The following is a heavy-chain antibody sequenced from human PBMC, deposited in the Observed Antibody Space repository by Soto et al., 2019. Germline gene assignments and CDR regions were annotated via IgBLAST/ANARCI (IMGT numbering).Heavy chain of an antibody. CDR3: AREARYGAGPQIDF. CDR1: GDSVTSGDYY. CDR2: IYYSGST. V-gene: IGHV4-30-4*01. D-gene: IGHD3-10*01. Sequence: SETLSLTCTVSGDSVTSGDYYWSWVRQPPGKGLEWIGYIYYSGSTYYNPSLKSRVDISIETSKNQFSLNLSSATAADTAIYYCAREARYGAGPQIDFWGQGTLVTVS. J-gene: IGHJ4*02.